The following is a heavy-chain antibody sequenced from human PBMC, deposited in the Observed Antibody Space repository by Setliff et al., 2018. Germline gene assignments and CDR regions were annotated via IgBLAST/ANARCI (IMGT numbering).Heavy chain of an antibody. V-gene: IGHV4-39*01. CDR3: ASCRYQVPYDY. Sequence: LSLTCAVSGASIRNNYYWGWIRQSPGTGLEWIGSIFYNGMAYYNPSLKSRVTMSVDTSKNQFSLNLNSVTAADTGVYYCASCRYQVPYDYWGQGILVTVSS. J-gene: IGHJ4*02. CDR2: IFYNGMA. CDR1: GASIRNNYY. D-gene: IGHD2-2*01.